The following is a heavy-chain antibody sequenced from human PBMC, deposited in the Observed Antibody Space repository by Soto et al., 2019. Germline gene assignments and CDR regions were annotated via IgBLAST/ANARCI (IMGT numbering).Heavy chain of an antibody. V-gene: IGHV1-69*01. J-gene: IGHJ6*02. Sequence: QVQLVQSGAEVKEPGSSVRVSCKASGGTFDNFIMNWVRQTPGQGLEWMGGIVPMLGTPTYAEKFKGRVTISATGSTRTMYMEVTSLRSEDTAIYYCARNGTYSSSLSHYSCMDFWGQGTTVTVSS. CDR1: GGTFDNFI. CDR2: IVPMLGTP. CDR3: ARNGTYSSSLSHYSCMDF. D-gene: IGHD1-26*01.